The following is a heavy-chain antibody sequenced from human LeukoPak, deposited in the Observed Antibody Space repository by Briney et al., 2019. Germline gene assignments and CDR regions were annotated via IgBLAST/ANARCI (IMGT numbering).Heavy chain of an antibody. CDR2: ITPNSGGT. CDR1: GYTFTSYY. V-gene: IGHV1-2*02. Sequence: ASVKVSCKASGYTFTSYYMHWVRQAPGQGLEWMGWITPNSGGTNYAQKFQGRVTMTRDTSISTAYMELSRLRSDDTAVYYCARDNFYSGSYSDWFDPWGQGTLVTVSS. CDR3: ARDNFYSGSYSDWFDP. D-gene: IGHD1-26*01. J-gene: IGHJ5*02.